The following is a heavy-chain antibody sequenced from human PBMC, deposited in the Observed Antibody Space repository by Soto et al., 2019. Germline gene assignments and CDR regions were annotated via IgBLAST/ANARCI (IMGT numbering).Heavy chain of an antibody. CDR2: VNPGNGTT. CDR1: GYTFTSYY. Sequence: SVKVSFKASGYTFTSYYMHWVRQAPGQGLEWMGWVNPGNGTTSFAQKFQGRVTMTRDTSISTAYMELSGLRSDDTAMYYCARDTYANFDYWGQGTLVTVSS. CDR3: ARDTYANFDY. V-gene: IGHV1-2*02. J-gene: IGHJ4*02. D-gene: IGHD2-8*01.